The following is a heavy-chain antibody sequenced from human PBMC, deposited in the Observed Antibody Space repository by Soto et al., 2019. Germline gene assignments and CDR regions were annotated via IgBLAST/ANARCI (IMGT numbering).Heavy chain of an antibody. CDR2: ISSSGSTI. J-gene: IGHJ3*02. V-gene: IGHV3-11*01. CDR3: ARENYGDYIHAFDI. Sequence: PGGSLRLSCAASGFTFSDYYMSWIRQAPGKGLEWVSYISSSGSTIYYADSVKGRFTISRDNAKNTLYLQINSLRAEDTAVYYCARENYGDYIHAFDIWGQGTMVTVSS. CDR1: GFTFSDYY. D-gene: IGHD4-17*01.